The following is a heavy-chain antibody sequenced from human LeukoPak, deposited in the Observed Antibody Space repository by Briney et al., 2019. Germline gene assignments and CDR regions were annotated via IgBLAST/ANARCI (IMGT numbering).Heavy chain of an antibody. J-gene: IGHJ5*02. CDR2: IYYSGST. V-gene: IGHV4-59*01. D-gene: IGHD6-13*01. Sequence: PSETLSLTCTVSGGSISSYYWSWIRQPPGKGLEWIGYIYYSGSTNYNPSLKSRVTISVDTSKNQFSLKLSSVTAADTAVYYCARAPRQIPPGIAAAGSWFDPWGQGTLVTVSS. CDR1: GGSISSYY. CDR3: ARAPRQIPPGIAAAGSWFDP.